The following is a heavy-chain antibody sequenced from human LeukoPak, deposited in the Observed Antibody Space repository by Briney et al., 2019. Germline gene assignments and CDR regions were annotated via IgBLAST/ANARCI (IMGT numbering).Heavy chain of an antibody. V-gene: IGHV3-66*01. CDR1: GFTVSSNY. J-gene: IGHJ4*02. D-gene: IGHD7-27*01. CDR3: ARDQRGIGDY. CDR2: IYSGGST. Sequence: GGSLRLSCAASGFTVSSNYMTWVRQAPGKGLEWVSLIYSGGSTYYADSVKGRFTISRDNSKNTLYLQMNSLRAEDTAVYYCARDQRGIGDYWGQGTLDTVSS.